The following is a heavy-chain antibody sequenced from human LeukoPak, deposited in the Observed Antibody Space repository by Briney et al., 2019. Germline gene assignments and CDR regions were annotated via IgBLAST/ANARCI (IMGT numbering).Heavy chain of an antibody. J-gene: IGHJ4*02. CDR3: AREESSGLYVFDY. CDR1: GDTFSSYA. Sequence: ASVKVSCKASGDTFSSYAIHWVRQAPGQGLEWMGGIIPIFGTANYAQKFQGRVTITADKSTSTAYMELSRLRSEDTAVYYCAREESSGLYVFDYWGQGALVTVSS. CDR2: IIPIFGTA. V-gene: IGHV1-69*06. D-gene: IGHD6-19*01.